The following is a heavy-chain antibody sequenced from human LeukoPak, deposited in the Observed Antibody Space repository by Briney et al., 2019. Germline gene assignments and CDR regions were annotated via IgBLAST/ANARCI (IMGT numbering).Heavy chain of an antibody. Sequence: LWASVKVSCKASGYTFTSYDINWVRQATGQGLEWMGWMNPNSGNTGYAQKFQGRVTMTRNTSVSTAYMELSSLRSEDTAVYYCARVDIVVAYYGMDVWGQGTTVTVSS. CDR2: MNPNSGNT. CDR1: GYTFTSYD. V-gene: IGHV1-8*01. J-gene: IGHJ6*02. D-gene: IGHD2-2*03. CDR3: ARVDIVVAYYGMDV.